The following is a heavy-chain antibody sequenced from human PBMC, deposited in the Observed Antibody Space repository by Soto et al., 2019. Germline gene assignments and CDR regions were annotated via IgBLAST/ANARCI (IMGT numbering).Heavy chain of an antibody. CDR1: GGSISSSSYY. CDR2: IYYSGST. CDR3: ARVQLPPGYDYYEYYMDV. Sequence: PSETLSLTCTVSGGSISSSSYYWGWIRQPPGKGLEWIGSIYYSGSTYYNPPLKSRVTISVDTSKNQFSLKLSSVTAADSAVYYCARVQLPPGYDYYEYYMDVWGKGTTVTV. J-gene: IGHJ6*03. V-gene: IGHV4-39*01. D-gene: IGHD2-2*01.